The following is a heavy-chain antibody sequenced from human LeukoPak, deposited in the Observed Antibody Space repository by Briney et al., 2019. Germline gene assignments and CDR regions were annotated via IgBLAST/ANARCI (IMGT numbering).Heavy chain of an antibody. V-gene: IGHV1-18*01. J-gene: IGHJ4*02. CDR1: GYTFTSYG. CDR3: ARASWQWLDARDFDY. Sequence: GASVKVSCKASGYTFTSYGISWVRQAPGQGLEWMGWISAYNGNTNYAQKLQGRVTMTTDTSTSTAYMELRSLRSDDTAVYYCARASWQWLDARDFDYWGQGTLVTVSS. CDR2: ISAYNGNT. D-gene: IGHD6-19*01.